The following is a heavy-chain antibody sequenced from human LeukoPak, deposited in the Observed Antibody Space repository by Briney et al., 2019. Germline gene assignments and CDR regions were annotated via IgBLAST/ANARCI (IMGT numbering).Heavy chain of an antibody. V-gene: IGHV1-46*01. Sequence: ASVKVSCKASGYTFIAYYIHWVRQAPGQGLEWMGIINPGGGSTTYAQNFQGRVTTTRDTSTSAVYMELSSLGSEDTAVYYCARGGSLAVAPHLYYFDYWGQGTLVTVSS. CDR3: ARGGSLAVAPHLYYFDY. CDR2: INPGGGST. J-gene: IGHJ4*02. D-gene: IGHD6-19*01. CDR1: GYTFIAYY.